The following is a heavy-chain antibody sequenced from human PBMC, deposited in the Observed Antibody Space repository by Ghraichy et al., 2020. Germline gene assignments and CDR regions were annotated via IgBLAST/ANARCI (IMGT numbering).Heavy chain of an antibody. CDR3: ARASGYRRFGY. CDR2: INHSGST. J-gene: IGHJ4*02. Sequence: SETLSLTCAVYGGSFSGYYWSWIRQPPGKGLEWIGEINHSGSTNYNPSLKSRVTISVDTSKNQFSLKLSSVTAADTAVYYCARASGYRRFGYWGQGTLVTVSS. V-gene: IGHV4-34*01. D-gene: IGHD3-3*01. CDR1: GGSFSGYY.